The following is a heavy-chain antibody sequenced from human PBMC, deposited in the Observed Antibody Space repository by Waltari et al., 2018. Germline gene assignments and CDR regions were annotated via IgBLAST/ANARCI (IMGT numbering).Heavy chain of an antibody. CDR2: IYYSGST. CDR1: GGSISSSRYY. Sequence: QLQLQESGPGLVKPSETLSLTCTVPGGSISSSRYYWGWIRQPPGKGLEWIGSIYYSGSTYYNPSLKSRVTISVDTSKNQFSLKLSSVTAADTAVYYCARRAGVATIFDYWGQGTLVTVSS. V-gene: IGHV4-39*07. CDR3: ARRAGVATIFDY. J-gene: IGHJ4*02. D-gene: IGHD5-12*01.